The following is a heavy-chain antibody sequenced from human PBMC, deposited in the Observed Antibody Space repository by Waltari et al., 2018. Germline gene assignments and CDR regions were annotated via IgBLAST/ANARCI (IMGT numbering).Heavy chain of an antibody. Sequence: EVQLVESGGGLVKSGGSLRLSCAASGFTFSSYSMHWVRQAPGKGLEWVSSISSSSSYIYYADSVKGRFTISRDNAKNSLYLQMNSLRAEDTAVYYCARDVAVAAQEHHDAFDIWGQGTMVTVSS. J-gene: IGHJ3*02. D-gene: IGHD6-19*01. CDR1: GFTFSSYS. CDR2: ISSSSSYI. V-gene: IGHV3-21*01. CDR3: ARDVAVAAQEHHDAFDI.